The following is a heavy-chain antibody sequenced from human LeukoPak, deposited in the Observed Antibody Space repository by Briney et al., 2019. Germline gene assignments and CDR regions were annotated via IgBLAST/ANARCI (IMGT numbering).Heavy chain of an antibody. CDR2: LSGSGGST. CDR3: AKDPPCSGGSCFPPNFDY. V-gene: IGHV3-23*01. D-gene: IGHD2-15*01. CDR1: GFTFSSYA. Sequence: GGSLRLSCAASGFTFSSYAISWVRQAPGKGLEWVSTLSGSGGSTYYADSVQGRFTISRDNSNNTLYLQMNSLRAEDTALYYCAKDPPCSGGSCFPPNFDYWGQGTLVTVSS. J-gene: IGHJ4*02.